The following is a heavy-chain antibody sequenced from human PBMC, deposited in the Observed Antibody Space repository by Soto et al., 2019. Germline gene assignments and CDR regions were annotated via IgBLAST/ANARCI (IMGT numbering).Heavy chain of an antibody. J-gene: IGHJ5*02. CDR3: AKDAPRGIRYWFDP. D-gene: IGHD6-13*01. V-gene: IGHV3-23*01. CDR2: ISGSGAHT. Sequence: QHWCSLRIACAPVGFVCSSCGMNCDHQAPGKGLEWVSTISGSGAHTYYADSVKGRFTISRDNSKNTLYLQMNSLRAEDTAVYYCAKDAPRGIRYWFDPWGQGTLVTVSS. CDR1: GFVCSSCG.